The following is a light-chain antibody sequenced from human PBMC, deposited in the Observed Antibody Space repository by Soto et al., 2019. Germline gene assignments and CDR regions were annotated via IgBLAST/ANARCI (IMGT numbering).Light chain of an antibody. CDR2: GNS. J-gene: IGLJ2*01. CDR1: SSNIGAGYD. V-gene: IGLV1-40*01. CDR3: QSYDTSLSVV. Sequence: QSVLTQPPSVSGAPGQRVTISCTGSSSNIGAGYDVHWYQQLPGTAPKLLMYGNSNRPSGVPDRFSGSKSGTSASLAITELQAEDEADYYCQSYDTSLSVVFGGGTKVTVL.